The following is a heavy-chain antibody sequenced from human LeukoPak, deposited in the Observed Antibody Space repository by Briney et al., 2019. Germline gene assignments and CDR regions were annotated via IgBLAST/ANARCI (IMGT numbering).Heavy chain of an antibody. CDR1: GFTFSSYW. CDR3: ARDRLVPAAGTFDY. J-gene: IGHJ4*02. D-gene: IGHD6-13*01. CDR2: INSDGSGI. Sequence: GGSLRLSCAASGFTFSSYWMHWVRQAPGKGLVWVSRINSDGSGISYADSVKGRFTISTDNAKNTLYLQMNTLRAEATAVYYRARDRLVPAAGTFDYWGQGTLVTVSS. V-gene: IGHV3-74*01.